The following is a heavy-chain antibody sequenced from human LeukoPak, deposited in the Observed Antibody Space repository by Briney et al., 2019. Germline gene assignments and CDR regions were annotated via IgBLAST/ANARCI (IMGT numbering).Heavy chain of an antibody. CDR1: GGSISSYY. CDR2: IYYSGST. CDR3: ARDHESHFDY. J-gene: IGHJ4*02. V-gene: IGHV4-59*01. Sequence: SETLSLTCTVSGGSISSYYWSWIRQPPGKGLEWIGYIYYSGSTNYNPSLKSRVTTSVDTSKNQFSLKLSSVTAADTAVYYCARDHESHFDYWGQGTLVTVSS.